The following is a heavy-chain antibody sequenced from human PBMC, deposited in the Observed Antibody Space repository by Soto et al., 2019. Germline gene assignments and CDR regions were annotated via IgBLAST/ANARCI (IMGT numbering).Heavy chain of an antibody. Sequence: PGGSLRLSCAASGFTFSSYAMSWVRQAPGKGLEWVSAISGSGGSTYYADSVKGRFTISRDNSKNTLYLQMNSLRAEDTAVYYCAKRRTIYYYYGMDVWGQGTTVTVSS. CDR2: ISGSGGST. CDR1: GFTFSSYA. J-gene: IGHJ6*02. CDR3: AKRRTIYYYYGMDV. D-gene: IGHD3-3*01. V-gene: IGHV3-23*01.